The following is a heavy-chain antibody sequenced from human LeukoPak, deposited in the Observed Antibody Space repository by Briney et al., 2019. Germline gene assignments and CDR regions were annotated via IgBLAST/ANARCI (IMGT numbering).Heavy chain of an antibody. D-gene: IGHD1-26*01. J-gene: IGHJ4*02. CDR3: ARGSGSGSWLIDY. CDR1: GFTFSSYS. V-gene: IGHV3-21*01. CDR2: ITSSNNHI. Sequence: GGSLRLSCAASGFTFSSYSMNWVRQAPGEGLEWVSFITSSNNHIDYADSVKGRFTISRDNAKNSLYLQMNRLRAEDTALYFCARGSGSGSWLIDYWGQGALVTVSS.